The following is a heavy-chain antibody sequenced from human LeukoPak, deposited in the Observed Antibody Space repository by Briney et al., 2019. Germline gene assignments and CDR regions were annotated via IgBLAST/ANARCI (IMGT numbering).Heavy chain of an antibody. CDR2: ISWNSGSI. J-gene: IGHJ4*02. Sequence: GGSLRLSCAASGFTFDDYAMHWVRQAPGKGLEWVSGISWNSGSIGYADSVKGRFTISGDNAKNSLYLQMNSLRAEDTALYYCAKSGGYSYGGYDYWGQGTLVTVSS. CDR1: GFTFDDYA. V-gene: IGHV3-9*01. D-gene: IGHD5-18*01. CDR3: AKSGGYSYGGYDY.